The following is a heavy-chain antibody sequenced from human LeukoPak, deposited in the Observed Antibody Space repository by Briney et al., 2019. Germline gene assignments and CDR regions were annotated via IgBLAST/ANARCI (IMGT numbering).Heavy chain of an antibody. D-gene: IGHD1-26*01. Sequence: ASVKVSCKASGYTFTDYYIHWVRQAPGQGLEWMGWINPNSGGTNYAQKFQGRVTIPRDTSINTAYMELSRLRSDDTAVYYCARSKSGRYYQYNMDVWGKGTTVTVSS. CDR1: GYTFTDYY. CDR3: ARSKSGRYYQYNMDV. J-gene: IGHJ6*03. CDR2: INPNSGGT. V-gene: IGHV1-2*02.